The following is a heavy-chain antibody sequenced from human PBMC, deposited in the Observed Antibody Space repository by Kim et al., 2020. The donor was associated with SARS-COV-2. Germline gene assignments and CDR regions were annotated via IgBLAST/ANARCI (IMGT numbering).Heavy chain of an antibody. CDR1: GFTFSSYA. J-gene: IGHJ5*02. D-gene: IGHD5-12*01. CDR3: ARVRRGRWLQPPPARNWFDP. CDR2: ISYDGSNK. V-gene: IGHV3-30*04. Sequence: GGSLRLSCAASGFTFSSYAMHWVRQAPGKGLEWVAVISYDGSNKYYVDSVKGRFTISRDNSKNTLYLQMNSLRAEDTAVYYCARVRRGRWLQPPPARNWFDPWGQGTLVTVSS.